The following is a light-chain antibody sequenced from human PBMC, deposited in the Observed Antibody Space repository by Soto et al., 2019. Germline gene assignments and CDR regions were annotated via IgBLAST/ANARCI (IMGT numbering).Light chain of an antibody. CDR2: GAS. J-gene: IGKJ1*01. CDR1: HSVSSN. CDR3: QQYNNWPLT. Sequence: EIVMTQSPATLSVSQGVRATLSCRASHSVSSNLAWYQQKTGQAPRLLLYGASSRATGVPARFSGSGSGTEFTLTISSLQSEDFAVYYCQQYNNWPLTFGPGTKVEFK. V-gene: IGKV3-15*01.